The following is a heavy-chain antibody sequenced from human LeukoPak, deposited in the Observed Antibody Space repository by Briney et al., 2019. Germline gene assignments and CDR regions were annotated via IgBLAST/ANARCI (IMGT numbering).Heavy chain of an antibody. CDR1: GGTFSSYA. CDR3: AREYSSGWYFV. J-gene: IGHJ4*02. D-gene: IGHD6-19*01. CDR2: IIPIFGTT. V-gene: IGHV1-69*05. Sequence: SVKVSCKXSGGTFSSYAISWVRQAPGQGLEWMGRIIPIFGTTNYAQKFQGRVTITTDESTSTAYMELSSLRSEDTAVYYCAREYSSGWYFVWGQGTLVTVSS.